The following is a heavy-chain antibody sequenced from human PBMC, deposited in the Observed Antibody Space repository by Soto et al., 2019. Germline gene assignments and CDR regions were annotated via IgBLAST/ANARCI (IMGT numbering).Heavy chain of an antibody. J-gene: IGHJ4*02. CDR2: ISAYNGNT. Sequence: QVQLVQSGAEVKKPGASVKVSCKASGYTFTSYGISWVRQAPGQGLEWMGWISAYNGNTNYAQKLQGRVTMTTDTXTXXAYMELRSLRSDDTAVYYCARDVYDSSGYSRGFDYWGQGTLVTVSS. V-gene: IGHV1-18*01. D-gene: IGHD3-22*01. CDR3: ARDVYDSSGYSRGFDY. CDR1: GYTFTSYG.